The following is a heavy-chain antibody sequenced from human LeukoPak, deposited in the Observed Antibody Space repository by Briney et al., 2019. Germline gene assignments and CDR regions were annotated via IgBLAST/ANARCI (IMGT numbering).Heavy chain of an antibody. Sequence: PGGSLRLSCTASGFTFSSYSMNWVRQAPGKGLEWVSLISRSSNYIYYAESLRGRFTISRDNAKNSLYLQLNSLRAEDTAVYYCAKMAYCSSTSCPRNYGMDVWGQGTTVTVSS. J-gene: IGHJ6*02. CDR1: GFTFSSYS. V-gene: IGHV3-21*04. CDR2: ISRSSNYI. D-gene: IGHD2-2*01. CDR3: AKMAYCSSTSCPRNYGMDV.